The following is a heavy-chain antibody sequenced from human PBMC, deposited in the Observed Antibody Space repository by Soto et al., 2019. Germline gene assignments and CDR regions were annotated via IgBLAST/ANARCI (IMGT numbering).Heavy chain of an antibody. V-gene: IGHV1-8*01. CDR2: MNPNSGNT. J-gene: IGHJ5*02. CDR1: GYTFTSYD. CDR3: ARALYGGYPPRRISWFDP. D-gene: IGHD5-12*01. Sequence: ASVKVSCKASGYTFTSYDINWVRQATGRGLEWMGWMNPNSGNTGYAQKFQGRVTMTRNTSISTAYMELSSLRSEDTAVYYCARALYGGYPPRRISWFDPWGQGTLVTVSS.